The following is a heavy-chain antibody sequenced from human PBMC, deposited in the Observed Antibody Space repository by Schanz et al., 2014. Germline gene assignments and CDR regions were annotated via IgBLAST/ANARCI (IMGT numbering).Heavy chain of an antibody. CDR3: ARDYYDSSGYYYCDY. CDR1: RSTFSSYA. J-gene: IGHJ4*02. D-gene: IGHD3-22*01. Sequence: QGQLVQSGAEVKKPGSSVKVSCKASRSTFSSYAISWVRQAPGQGLEWMGRIIPILGIATYAQKFQGRLTITADKSTSTAYMELSSLRSEDTAMYYCARDYYDSSGYYYCDYWGQGTLVTVSS. CDR2: IIPILGIA. V-gene: IGHV1-69*09.